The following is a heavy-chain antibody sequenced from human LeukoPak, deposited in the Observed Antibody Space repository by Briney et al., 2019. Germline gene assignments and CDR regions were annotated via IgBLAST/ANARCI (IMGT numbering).Heavy chain of an antibody. J-gene: IGHJ4*02. Sequence: TLSLTCTVSGGSISTYYWTWIRQPPGKGLEWIGYIYYSGKNNYHPALKSRVTISLDTSKNQFSLKLNSVTAADTAVYYCARRVTGRGSYYFDYWGQGTLVTVSS. CDR3: ARRVTGRGSYYFDY. CDR2: IYYSGKN. CDR1: GGSISTYY. V-gene: IGHV4-59*08. D-gene: IGHD1-26*01.